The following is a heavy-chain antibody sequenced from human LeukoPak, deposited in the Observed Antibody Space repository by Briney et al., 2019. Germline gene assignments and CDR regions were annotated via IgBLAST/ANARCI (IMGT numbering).Heavy chain of an antibody. V-gene: IGHV3-21*06. Sequence: GGSLRLSCAASGFTFSSYAMNWVRQAPGKGLEWVSYITSSSSYIYYADSVRGRFTISRDNAKNSLYLEMNSLRAEDTAVYYCARRRYLDVWGQGTTVTVSS. CDR3: ARRRYLDV. D-gene: IGHD3-9*01. CDR1: GFTFSSYA. J-gene: IGHJ6*02. CDR2: ITSSSSYI.